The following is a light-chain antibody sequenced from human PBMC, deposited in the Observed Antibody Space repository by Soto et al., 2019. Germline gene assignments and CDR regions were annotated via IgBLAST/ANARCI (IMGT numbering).Light chain of an antibody. J-gene: IGLJ1*01. CDR3: QSYDSGLGGYV. V-gene: IGLV2-14*01. CDR2: DVS. Sequence: QSALTQPASVSGSPGQSITISCTGTSSDVGGYNYVSWYQQHPGKAPKLMIYDVSNRPSGVSNRFSGSKSGTSASLAIAGLQAEDEADYYCQSYDSGLGGYVFGTGTKLTVL. CDR1: SSDVGGYNY.